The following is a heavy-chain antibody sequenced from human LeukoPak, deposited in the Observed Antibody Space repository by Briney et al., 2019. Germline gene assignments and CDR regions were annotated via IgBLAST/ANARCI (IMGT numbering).Heavy chain of an antibody. CDR2: INHSGST. Sequence: SETLSLTCAVYGGSFSGYYWSWIRQPPGKGLEWIGEINHSGSTNYNPSLKSRVTISVDTSKNQFSLKLSSVTATDTAVYYCARGRVVATTLYYYYYMDVWGKGTTVTISS. CDR1: GGSFSGYY. D-gene: IGHD5-12*01. CDR3: ARGRVVATTLYYYYYMDV. J-gene: IGHJ6*03. V-gene: IGHV4-34*01.